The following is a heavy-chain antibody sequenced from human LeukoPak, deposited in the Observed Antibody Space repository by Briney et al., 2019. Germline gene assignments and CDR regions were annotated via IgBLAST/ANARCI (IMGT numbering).Heavy chain of an antibody. CDR1: GFTFGDYA. V-gene: IGHV3-49*04. CDR3: TRERLGVVVTGPDLFDY. Sequence: GRSLRLSCTTSGFTFGDYAMSWVRQAPGKGLEWVGFMRSKAYGETTEYAASVKGRFTISRDDSKSIAYLQMNSLTTEDTAVYYCTRERLGVVVTGPDLFDYWGQGTLVTVSS. CDR2: MRSKAYGETT. J-gene: IGHJ4*02. D-gene: IGHD2-2*01.